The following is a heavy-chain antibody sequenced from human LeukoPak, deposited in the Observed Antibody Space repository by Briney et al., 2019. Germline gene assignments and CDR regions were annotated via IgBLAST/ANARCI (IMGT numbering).Heavy chain of an antibody. D-gene: IGHD5-18*01. V-gene: IGHV5-51*01. CDR2: IHSGDSDT. Sequence: AGESLKISCKGSGYSFTSYWIGWVRQMPGKGLEWMGIIHSGDSDTRYSPSFQGQVTISADKSISTAYLQWSSLKASDTAMYYCARDGLYSYGSAAKCYFDYWGQGTLVTVSS. J-gene: IGHJ4*02. CDR1: GYSFTSYW. CDR3: ARDGLYSYGSAAKCYFDY.